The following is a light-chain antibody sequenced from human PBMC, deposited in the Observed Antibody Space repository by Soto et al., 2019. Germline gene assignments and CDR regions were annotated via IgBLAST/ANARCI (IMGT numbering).Light chain of an antibody. V-gene: IGKV3-20*01. CDR3: QQYGSSPYT. CDR1: QSVSSSY. Sequence: EIVLTQSPGTLPLSPGERATLSCRASQSVSSSYLAWYQQKPGQAPRLLIYGASSRATGIPDRFSGSGSGTDFTLTISGLEPEDFAAYYCQQYGSSPYTFAPGTKLEIK. CDR2: GAS. J-gene: IGKJ2*01.